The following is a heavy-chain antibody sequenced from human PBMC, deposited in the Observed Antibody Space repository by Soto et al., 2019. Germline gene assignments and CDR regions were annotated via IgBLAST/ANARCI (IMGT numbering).Heavy chain of an antibody. CDR1: DFSVSISD. CDR3: AKSDGDYASYYYYGMDV. V-gene: IGHV3-30*18. Sequence: GGSLVLFCGGSDFSVSISDMDLVRQAPDRGLDSAGLTSNDGSNIYYADSVKGRFTISRDNSKNTLYLQMKSLRAEDTAVYYCAKSDGDYASYYYYGMDVWGQGTTVTVS. CDR2: TSNDGSNI. D-gene: IGHD4-17*01. J-gene: IGHJ6*02.